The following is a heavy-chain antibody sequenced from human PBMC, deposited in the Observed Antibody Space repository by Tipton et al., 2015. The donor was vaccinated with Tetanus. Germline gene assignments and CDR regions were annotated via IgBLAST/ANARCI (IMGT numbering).Heavy chain of an antibody. CDR2: VSYSGRT. CDR3: TRANHEFPKKGPFDS. J-gene: IGHJ4*02. Sequence: GLVKPSETLSLTCTVSGGSVRSGDYSWNWIRQPPGKGLEWLAYVSYSGRTNSNYSLKSRITISRDTSRNQFSPKLTSVTAADTAVYYCTRANHEFPKKGPFDSWGQGTLVIVS. D-gene: IGHD3-10*01. V-gene: IGHV4-61*08. CDR1: GGSVRSGDYS.